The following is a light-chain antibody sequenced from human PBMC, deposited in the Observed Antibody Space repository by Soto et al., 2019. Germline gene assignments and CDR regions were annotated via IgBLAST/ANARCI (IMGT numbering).Light chain of an antibody. V-gene: IGKV3-20*01. J-gene: IGKJ1*01. Sequence: EIVLTQSPGTLSLSPGERATLSCRASQSVTRSYLAWYQQKPGQAPRLLIYGASSRATGIPDRFSSSGSGTDFTLTISRLEPEDFAVYYCQQYGNSRTFGQGTKVEIK. CDR1: QSVTRSY. CDR2: GAS. CDR3: QQYGNSRT.